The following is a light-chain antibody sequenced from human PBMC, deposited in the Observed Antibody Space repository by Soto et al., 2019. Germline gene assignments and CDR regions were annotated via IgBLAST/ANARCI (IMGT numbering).Light chain of an antibody. V-gene: IGKV2-24*01. J-gene: IGKJ1*01. Sequence: DIVMTQTPLSSPVTLGQPASISCRSSQNLVGSDGNSYLSWLQQRPGQPPRLLIYKVSHRFSGVPERFLGRGAWTDFTLKISRVEADDVGVYYCMQTSQFPRTFGKGTKVEIK. CDR2: KVS. CDR1: QNLVGSDGNSY. CDR3: MQTSQFPRT.